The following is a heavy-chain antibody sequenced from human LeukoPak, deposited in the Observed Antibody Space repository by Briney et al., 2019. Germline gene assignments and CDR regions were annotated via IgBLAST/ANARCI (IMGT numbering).Heavy chain of an antibody. CDR3: ARMAPYYYYYYMDV. CDR2: IYHSGST. V-gene: IGHV4-38-2*02. D-gene: IGHD5-24*01. Sequence: PSETLSLTCTVSGYSISSGYYWGWIRQPPGKGLEWIGSIYHSGSTHYNPSLKSRVTISVDTSKNQFSLKLSSVTAADTAVYYCARMAPYYYYYYMDVWGKGTTVTVSS. J-gene: IGHJ6*03. CDR1: GYSISSGYY.